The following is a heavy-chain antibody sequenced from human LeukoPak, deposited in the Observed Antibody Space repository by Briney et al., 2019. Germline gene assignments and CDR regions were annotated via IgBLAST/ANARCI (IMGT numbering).Heavy chain of an antibody. CDR2: IKSKRDGETT. CDR1: GFTFSNAW. V-gene: IGHV3-15*01. D-gene: IGHD6-6*01. J-gene: IGHJ6*02. Sequence: GGSLRLSCAASGFTFSNAWMNWVRQAPGKGLEWVGRIKSKRDGETTDSAAPVKGRFIISRDDSKTTLYLQMNSLKTEDTAVYFCTTLSSHYYYFGFDVWGQGTTVTVSS. CDR3: TTLSSHYYYFGFDV.